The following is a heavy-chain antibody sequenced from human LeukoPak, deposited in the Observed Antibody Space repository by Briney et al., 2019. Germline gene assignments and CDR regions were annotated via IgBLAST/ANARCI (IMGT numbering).Heavy chain of an antibody. V-gene: IGHV1-69*05. CDR1: GGTFSSYA. J-gene: IGHJ6*03. Sequence: ASVKVSCKASGGTFSSYAISWVRQAPGQGLEWMGGIIPIFGTANYAQKFQGRVTITTDESTSTAYMELSSLRPEDTAVYYCARGRDSSRDYYYYYMDVWGKETTVTVSS. CDR2: IIPIFGTA. CDR3: ARGRDSSRDYYYYYMDV. D-gene: IGHD6-13*01.